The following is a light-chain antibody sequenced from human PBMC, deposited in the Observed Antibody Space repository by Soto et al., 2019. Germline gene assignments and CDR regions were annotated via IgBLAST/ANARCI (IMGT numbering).Light chain of an antibody. CDR1: QSISSY. CDR3: QQSYGTLWT. J-gene: IGKJ1*01. CDR2: AAS. V-gene: IGKV1-39*01. Sequence: DIQLTQSPSSLSASVGDRVTITCRASQSISSYLNWYQQKPGKAPKLLIYAASSLQRGVPSRFSGTGSGTDFSLTISSLQPEDFTSYYCQQSYGTLWTFGQGTKVEIK.